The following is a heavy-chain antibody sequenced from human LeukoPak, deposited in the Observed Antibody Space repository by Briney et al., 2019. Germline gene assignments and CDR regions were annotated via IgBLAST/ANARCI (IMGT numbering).Heavy chain of an antibody. Sequence: GGSLRLSCAASGFTFSRYAMNWVRQAPGKGLEWVSTISISANTHYADSVKGRFTISRDNSKSTLYLQMKSLRTEVTAIYYCAKDHDSTGLFQDRDYWGQGTQVTISS. V-gene: IGHV3-23*01. CDR1: GFTFSRYA. CDR3: AKDHDSTGLFQDRDY. J-gene: IGHJ4*02. D-gene: IGHD6-19*01. CDR2: ISISANT.